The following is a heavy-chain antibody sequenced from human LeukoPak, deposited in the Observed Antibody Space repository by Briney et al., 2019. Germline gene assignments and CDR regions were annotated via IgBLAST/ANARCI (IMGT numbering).Heavy chain of an antibody. V-gene: IGHV3-48*02. CDR3: AKIAPGVYYYDSSEGIFDY. Sequence: GGSLRLSCAASGFTFSSYSMNWVRQAPGKGLEWVSYISSSGSTRYYADSVRGRFTISRDNAKNSLYLQMNSLRDEDTAVYYCAKIAPGVYYYDSSEGIFDYWGQGTLVTVSS. CDR2: ISSSGSTR. D-gene: IGHD3-22*01. CDR1: GFTFSSYS. J-gene: IGHJ4*02.